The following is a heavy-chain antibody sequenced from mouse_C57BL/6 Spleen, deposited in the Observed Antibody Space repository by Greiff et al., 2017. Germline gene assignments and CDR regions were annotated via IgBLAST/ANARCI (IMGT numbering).Heavy chain of an antibody. D-gene: IGHD1-1*01. CDR2: IYPGDGDT. CDR1: GYAFSSYW. J-gene: IGHJ1*03. Sequence: LVESGAELVKPGASVKISCKASGYAFSSYWMNWVKQRPGKGLEWIGQIYPGDGDTNYNGKFKGKATLTADKSSSTAYMQLSSLTSEDSAVYFCARYITTVVAPNFDVWGTGTTVTVSS. CDR3: ARYITTVVAPNFDV. V-gene: IGHV1-80*01.